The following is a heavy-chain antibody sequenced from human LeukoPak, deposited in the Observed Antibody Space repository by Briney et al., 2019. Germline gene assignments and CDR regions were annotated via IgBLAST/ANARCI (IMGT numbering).Heavy chain of an antibody. J-gene: IGHJ4*02. CDR2: ISGSGSNI. CDR3: TKDHSEYVWGSYRRDDY. V-gene: IGHV3-11*01. CDR1: GFTFSDYY. D-gene: IGHD3-16*02. Sequence: PGGSLRLSCAASGFTFSDYYMSWIRQAPGKGLEWVSYISGSGSNIYYADSVRGRFTISRDNAKNSLYLQMNSLRAEDTAVYYCTKDHSEYVWGSYRRDDYWGQGTLVTVSS.